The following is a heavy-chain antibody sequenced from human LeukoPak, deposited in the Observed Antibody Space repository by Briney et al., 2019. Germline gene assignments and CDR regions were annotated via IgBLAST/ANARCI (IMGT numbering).Heavy chain of an antibody. CDR2: ISGSGGST. CDR1: GFTFSSYA. Sequence: GGSLRLSCAASGFTFSSYAMNWVRQAPGKGLEWVSAISGSGGSTYYADSVKGRFTISRDNSKNTLYLQMNSLRAEDTAVYYCAKDSYYYDSSGAVFDYWGQGTLVTVSS. V-gene: IGHV3-23*01. CDR3: AKDSYYYDSSGAVFDY. J-gene: IGHJ4*02. D-gene: IGHD3-22*01.